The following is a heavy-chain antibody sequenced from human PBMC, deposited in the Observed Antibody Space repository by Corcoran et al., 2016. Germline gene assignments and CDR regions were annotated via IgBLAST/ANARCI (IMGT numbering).Heavy chain of an antibody. D-gene: IGHD2-8*01. CDR2: IYYSGST. CDR1: GGSISSYY. Sequence: QVQLQESGPGLVKPSETLSLTCTVSGGSISSYYWSWIRQPPGKGLEWIGYIYYSGSTNYNPSLKSRVTISVDTSKNQFSLKLSSVTAADTAVYYCARFVWTPDYFDYWGQGTLVTVSS. V-gene: IGHV4-59*01. CDR3: ARFVWTPDYFDY. J-gene: IGHJ4*02.